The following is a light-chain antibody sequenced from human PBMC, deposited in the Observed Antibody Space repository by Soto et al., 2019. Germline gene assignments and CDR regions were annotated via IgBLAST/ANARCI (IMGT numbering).Light chain of an antibody. Sequence: QSALTQPASVSGSPGQSITISCTGTSSDVGGYKYVSWYQQHPGKAPKLMIYEVSNRPSGVSNRFSGSKSGNTASLTISGLQAEDEDDYYCNSYTSISTWVFGGGTKLTVL. CDR3: NSYTSISTWV. J-gene: IGLJ3*02. V-gene: IGLV2-14*01. CDR2: EVS. CDR1: SSDVGGYKY.